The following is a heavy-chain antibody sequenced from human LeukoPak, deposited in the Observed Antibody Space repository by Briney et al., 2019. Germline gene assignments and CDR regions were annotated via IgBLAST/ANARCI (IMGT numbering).Heavy chain of an antibody. J-gene: IGHJ4*02. Sequence: TSGGSLRLSCAASGFTFSSYSMNWVRQAPGKGLEWVSSISSRSSYRYYADSMKGRFTISRDNAKNSLYLQMNSLRAEDTAVYYCARVEASGYDYGAFDYWGQGTLVTVSS. V-gene: IGHV3-21*01. D-gene: IGHD5-12*01. CDR3: ARVEASGYDYGAFDY. CDR2: ISSRSSYR. CDR1: GFTFSSYS.